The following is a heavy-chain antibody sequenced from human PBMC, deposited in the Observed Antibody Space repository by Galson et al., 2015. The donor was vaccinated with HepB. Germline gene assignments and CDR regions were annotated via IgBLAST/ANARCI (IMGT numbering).Heavy chain of an antibody. V-gene: IGHV3-23*01. CDR1: GFTFSSYA. Sequence: SLRLSCAASGFTFSSYAMSWVRQAPGKGLEWVSAISGSGGSTYYADSVKGRFTISRDNSKNTLYLQMNSLRGEDTAVYYCAKWFLTRGRTLDIWGQGTMVTVSS. D-gene: IGHD3-10*01. J-gene: IGHJ3*02. CDR2: ISGSGGST. CDR3: AKWFLTRGRTLDI.